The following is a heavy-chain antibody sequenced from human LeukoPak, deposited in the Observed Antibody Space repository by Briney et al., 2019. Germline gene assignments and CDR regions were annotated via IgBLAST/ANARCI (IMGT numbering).Heavy chain of an antibody. J-gene: IGHJ4*02. D-gene: IGHD3-10*01. V-gene: IGHV3-23*01. CDR2: IGSGAGNT. CDR3: XXXXXXXVRXXXXADY. Sequence: PGGSLRLSCAASGFTFSRYAMSWVRQAPGKGLEWVSAIGSGAGNTYYADSVKGRFTMSRDNSKNTLYLQMNSLRAEDTAVYYFXXXXXXXVRXXXXADYWGQGTLVTVSS. CDR1: GFTFSRYA.